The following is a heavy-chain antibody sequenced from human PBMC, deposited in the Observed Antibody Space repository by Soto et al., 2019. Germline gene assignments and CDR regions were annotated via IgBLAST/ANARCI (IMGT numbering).Heavy chain of an antibody. CDR3: ARGSGSYYVDYYGMDV. J-gene: IGHJ6*02. D-gene: IGHD3-10*01. Sequence: ASVKVSCKASGGTFSSYAISWVRQAPGQGLEWMGGIIPIFGTANYAQKFQGRVTITADESTSTAYMELSSLGSEDAAVYYCARGSGSYYVDYYGMDVWGQGTTVTVSS. V-gene: IGHV1-69*13. CDR1: GGTFSSYA. CDR2: IIPIFGTA.